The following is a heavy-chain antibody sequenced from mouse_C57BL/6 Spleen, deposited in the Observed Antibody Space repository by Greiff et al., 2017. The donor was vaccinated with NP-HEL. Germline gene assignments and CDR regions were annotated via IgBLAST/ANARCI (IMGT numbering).Heavy chain of an antibody. Sequence: VQLQQSGPELVKPGASVKISCKASGYSFTGYYMNWVKQSPEKSLEWIGEINPSTGGTTYNQKFKAKATLTVDKSSSTAYMQLKSLTSEDSAVYYCARGTDYYGSSYQYFDYWGQGTTLTVSS. J-gene: IGHJ2*01. CDR1: GYSFTGYY. CDR2: INPSTGGT. V-gene: IGHV1-42*01. D-gene: IGHD1-1*01. CDR3: ARGTDYYGSSYQYFDY.